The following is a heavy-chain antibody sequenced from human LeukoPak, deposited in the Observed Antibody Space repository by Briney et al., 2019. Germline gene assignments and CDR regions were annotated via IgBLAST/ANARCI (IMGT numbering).Heavy chain of an antibody. Sequence: ASVKVSCKASGGTFSSYAISWVRQAPGQGLEWMGGIIPIFGTTNYAQKFQGRVTITADKSTSTAYMELSSLRSEDTAVYYCARESYGSGSYYEWGQGTLVTVSS. CDR3: ARESYGSGSYYE. CDR2: IIPIFGTT. CDR1: GGTFSSYA. D-gene: IGHD3-10*01. J-gene: IGHJ4*02. V-gene: IGHV1-69*06.